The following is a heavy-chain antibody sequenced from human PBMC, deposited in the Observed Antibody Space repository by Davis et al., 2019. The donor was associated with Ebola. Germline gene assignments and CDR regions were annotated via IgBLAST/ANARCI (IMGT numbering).Heavy chain of an antibody. V-gene: IGHV1-24*01. Sequence: ASAKVSCKASGGTFSSYAISWVRQAPGKGLEWIGGFDPEDGETIYAQKFQGRVTMTEDTSTDTAYMELSSLRSEDTAVYYCATSLRWPHLDYYYYYYMDVWGKGTTVTVSS. CDR2: FDPEDGET. CDR1: GGTFSSYA. D-gene: IGHD4-23*01. J-gene: IGHJ6*03. CDR3: ATSLRWPHLDYYYYYYMDV.